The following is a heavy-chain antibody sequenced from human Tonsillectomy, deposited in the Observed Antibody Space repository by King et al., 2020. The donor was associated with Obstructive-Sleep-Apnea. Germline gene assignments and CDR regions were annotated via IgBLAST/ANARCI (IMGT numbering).Heavy chain of an antibody. J-gene: IGHJ6*02. CDR2: IRYDGSNK. Sequence: VQLVQSGGGVVQPGRSLRLSCAASGFTFSNYGMHLVRQAPGKGLEWVAFIRYDGSNKYYVDSVKGRSTISRDNSKNTLYLQMNSLRAEDTAVYYCAKDPTNYDILTGDYYYYGMDVWGQGTTVTVSS. D-gene: IGHD3-9*01. CDR1: GFTFSNYG. V-gene: IGHV3-30*02. CDR3: AKDPTNYDILTGDYYYYGMDV.